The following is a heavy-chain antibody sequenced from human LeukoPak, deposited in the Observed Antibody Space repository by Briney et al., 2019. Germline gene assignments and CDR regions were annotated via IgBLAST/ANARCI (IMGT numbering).Heavy chain of an antibody. CDR1: GYSFTSYW. D-gene: IGHD2-2*01. J-gene: IGHJ3*02. Sequence: GESLQISSQGSGYSFTSYWIGWARQMPGKGLEWMGIIYPGDSDTRYSPSFQGQVTISADKSISTAYLQWSSLKASDTAMYYCARPRRYCSSTSFYEHAFDIWGQGTMVTVSS. CDR3: ARPRRYCSSTSFYEHAFDI. CDR2: IYPGDSDT. V-gene: IGHV5-51*01.